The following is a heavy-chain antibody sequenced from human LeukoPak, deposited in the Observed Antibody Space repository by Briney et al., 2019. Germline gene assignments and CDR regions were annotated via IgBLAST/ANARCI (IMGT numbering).Heavy chain of an antibody. Sequence: GGSLRLSCAASGFTFSGSAMHWVRQASGKALEWVGRIRSKANSYATAYAASVKGRFTISRDDSKNTAYLQMNSLRAEDTAVYYCARDREYYYGSGSFDYWGQGTLVTVSS. CDR2: IRSKANSYAT. CDR3: ARDREYYYGSGSFDY. V-gene: IGHV3-73*01. CDR1: GFTFSGSA. J-gene: IGHJ4*02. D-gene: IGHD3-10*01.